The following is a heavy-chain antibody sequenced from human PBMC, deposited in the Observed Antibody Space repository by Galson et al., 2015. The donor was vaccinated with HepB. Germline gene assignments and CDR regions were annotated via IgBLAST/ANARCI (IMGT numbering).Heavy chain of an antibody. D-gene: IGHD4-17*01. J-gene: IGHJ4*02. Sequence: TLSLTCTVSGGSISSGGYYWSWIRQHPGKGLEWIGYIYYSGSTYSNPSLKSRVTISVDTSKNQFSLKLSSVTAADTAVYYCARMVYGDAYYFDYWGQGTLVTVSS. V-gene: IGHV4-31*03. CDR3: ARMVYGDAYYFDY. CDR2: IYYSGST. CDR1: GGSISSGGYY.